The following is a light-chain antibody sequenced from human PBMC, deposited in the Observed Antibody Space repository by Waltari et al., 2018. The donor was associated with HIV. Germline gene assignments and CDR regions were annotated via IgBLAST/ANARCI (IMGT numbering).Light chain of an antibody. V-gene: IGLV3-21*04. J-gene: IGLJ1*01. Sequence: SYVLAQPPSVSVAPGKTARITCGGTNIGSKSVHWYQQKQGQAPVVVIYYDSDRPSGIPERFSGANSGNTSTLTISRVEAGDAADYYCQVWDSSSDAYVFGTGTKVTVL. CDR1: NIGSKS. CDR2: YDS. CDR3: QVWDSSSDAYV.